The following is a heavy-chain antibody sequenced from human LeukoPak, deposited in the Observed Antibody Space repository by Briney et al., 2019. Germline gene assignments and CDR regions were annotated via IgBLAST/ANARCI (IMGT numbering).Heavy chain of an antibody. CDR3: AKVAPGTIAAAGLDY. Sequence: GGSLRLSCAASGFTFSSYAFHWVRQAPGKGLEWVAVISYDGSNKHYADSVKGRFTISRDNSKNTLFLQMNSLTAEDTAVYYCAKVAPGTIAAAGLDYWGQGALVTVSS. CDR1: GFTFSSYA. J-gene: IGHJ4*02. V-gene: IGHV3-30-3*01. CDR2: ISYDGSNK. D-gene: IGHD6-13*01.